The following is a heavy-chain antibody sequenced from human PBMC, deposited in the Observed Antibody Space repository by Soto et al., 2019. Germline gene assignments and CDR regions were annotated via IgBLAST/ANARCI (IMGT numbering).Heavy chain of an antibody. D-gene: IGHD6-6*01. CDR1: GDSVSSNSAA. J-gene: IGHJ4*02. CDR3: ARGPSPLAY. CDR2: TYYRSKWYS. V-gene: IGHV6-1*01. Sequence: QVQLQQSGPGLLKPSQTLSLTCAISGDSVSSNSAAWNWIRQSPSTGLEWLGRTYYRSKWYSAYAGSVKSRITINTDTSKNQFSLHLNSVTPQDAAVYYCARGPSPLAYWGRGTVVTVSS.